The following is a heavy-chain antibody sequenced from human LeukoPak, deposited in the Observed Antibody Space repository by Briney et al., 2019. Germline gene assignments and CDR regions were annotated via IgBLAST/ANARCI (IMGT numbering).Heavy chain of an antibody. Sequence: PGGSLRLSCAASGFTFSSYGMHWVRQAPGKGLEWVAFIRYDGSNKYYADSVKGRFTISRDNSKNTLYLQMNSLRAEDTAVYYCAKDIPWFGKLPISQNFDYWGQGTLVTVSS. V-gene: IGHV3-30*02. CDR1: GFTFSSYG. CDR3: AKDIPWFGKLPISQNFDY. CDR2: IRYDGSNK. D-gene: IGHD3-10*01. J-gene: IGHJ4*02.